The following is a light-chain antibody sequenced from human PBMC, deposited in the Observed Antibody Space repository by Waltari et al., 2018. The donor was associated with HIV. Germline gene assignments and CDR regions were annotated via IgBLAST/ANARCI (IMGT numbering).Light chain of an antibody. CDR3: AAWDDYLNGYV. CDR2: YDD. CDR1: SSNIGNNA. V-gene: IGLV1-36*01. Sequence: QSVLTQPPSVSEAPRPRVTISCSGSSSNIGNNAVNWYQQVPGKAPKLLIYYDDLLSSGVSDRFSSSKSGTSASLAIRGLQSEDEAEYYCAAWDDYLNGYVFGSGTKVTVL. J-gene: IGLJ1*01.